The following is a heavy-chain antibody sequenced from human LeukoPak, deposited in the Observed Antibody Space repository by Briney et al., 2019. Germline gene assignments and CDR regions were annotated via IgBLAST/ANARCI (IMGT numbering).Heavy chain of an antibody. CDR1: GGSISSNY. J-gene: IGHJ4*02. V-gene: IGHV4-59*08. CDR2: VSYRGST. D-gene: IGHD1-26*01. CDR3: ARHPSVGATTGFDY. Sequence: SETLSLTCTVSGGSISSNYWSWIRQPPGKGLEWIGYVSYRGSTNYNPSLKSRVTISVDTSKSQFSLKLSSVTAADTAVYYCARHPSVGATTGFDYWGQGTLVIVSS.